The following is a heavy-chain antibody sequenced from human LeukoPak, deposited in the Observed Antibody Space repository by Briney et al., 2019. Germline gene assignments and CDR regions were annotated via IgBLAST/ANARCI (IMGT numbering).Heavy chain of an antibody. J-gene: IGHJ4*02. D-gene: IGHD2-15*01. CDR2: INPSSGNT. CDR1: GFTLTNYA. CDR3: AKEHMAAAVYYFDY. Sequence: GGSLRLSCAASGFTLTNYAMSWVRQAPGKGLEWASSINPSSGNTYYADSVKGRFTIFGDNSKNTLYLQMNSLRAEDTAVYYCAKEHMAAAVYYFDYWGQGTLVTVSS. V-gene: IGHV3-23*01.